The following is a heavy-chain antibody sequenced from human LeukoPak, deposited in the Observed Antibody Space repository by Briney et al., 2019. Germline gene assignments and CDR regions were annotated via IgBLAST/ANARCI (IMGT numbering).Heavy chain of an antibody. CDR2: IIPIFGTA. CDR1: GGTFISYA. CDR3: ARGTSWYSSSWYDY. J-gene: IGHJ4*02. D-gene: IGHD6-13*01. V-gene: IGHV1-69*13. Sequence: SVKVSCKASGGTFISYAISWVRQAPGQGLEWMGGIIPIFGTANYAQKFQGRVTITADESTSTAYMGLSSLRSEDTAVYYCARGTSWYSSSWYDYWGQGTLVTVSS.